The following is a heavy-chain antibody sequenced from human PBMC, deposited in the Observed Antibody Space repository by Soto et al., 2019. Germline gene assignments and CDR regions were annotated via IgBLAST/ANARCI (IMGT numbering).Heavy chain of an antibody. D-gene: IGHD2-21*02. CDR2: FFIGGNT. CDR3: ARDLWGYCGTDCYPLDV. V-gene: IGHV4-39*07. J-gene: IGHJ6*02. CDR1: GGSMSSSSTYY. Sequence: NPSETLSLTCTVSGGSMSSSSTYYWGWMRQPPGKGLEWIASFFIGGNTYYNPSVKSRVTISVDTSKNQFSLKLNSVTAADTAVYYCARDLWGYCGTDCYPLDVWGQGTTVTAP.